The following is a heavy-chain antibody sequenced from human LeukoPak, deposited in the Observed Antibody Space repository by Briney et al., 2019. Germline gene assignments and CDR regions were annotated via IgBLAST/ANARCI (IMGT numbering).Heavy chain of an antibody. D-gene: IGHD5-18*01. V-gene: IGHV3-30-3*01. J-gene: IGHJ4*02. CDR3: ARDYKALKRGYSYGYNIFDY. CDR2: ILYDEVNK. Sequence: PGMSLRLSCAASGFTLSSYTMHWVRQAPGKGLEWVAVILYDEVNKYYADSVKGRFTISRDNAKNSLYLQMNSLRAEDTAVYYCARDYKALKRGYSYGYNIFDYWGQGTLVTVSS. CDR1: GFTLSSYT.